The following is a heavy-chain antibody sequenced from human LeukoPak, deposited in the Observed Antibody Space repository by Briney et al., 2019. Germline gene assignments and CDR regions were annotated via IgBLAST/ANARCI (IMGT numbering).Heavy chain of an antibody. CDR2: INHSGST. D-gene: IGHD3-3*01. Sequence: ASETLSLTCAVYGGSFSGYYWSWIRQPPGKGLEWIGEINHSGSTNYNPSLKSRVTISVDTSKNQFSLKLSSVTAADTAVYYCARLGAWSGYPPLNYYYYMDVWGKGTTVTVSS. CDR3: ARLGAWSGYPPLNYYYYMDV. V-gene: IGHV4-34*01. CDR1: GGSFSGYY. J-gene: IGHJ6*03.